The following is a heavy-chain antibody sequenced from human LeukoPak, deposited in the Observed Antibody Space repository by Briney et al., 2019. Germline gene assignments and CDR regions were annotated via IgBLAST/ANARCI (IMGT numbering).Heavy chain of an antibody. CDR1: GFTFSGYW. D-gene: IGHD5-18*01. CDR3: ARDGGYSYGYFAYYYYYGMDV. V-gene: IGHV3-7*01. Sequence: PGGSLRLSCAASGFTFSGYWMSWVRQAPGKGLEWVANIKQDGSEKYYVDSVKGRFTISRDNAKNSLYLQMNSLRAEDTAVYYCARDGGYSYGYFAYYYYYGMDVWGQGTTVTVSS. CDR2: IKQDGSEK. J-gene: IGHJ6*02.